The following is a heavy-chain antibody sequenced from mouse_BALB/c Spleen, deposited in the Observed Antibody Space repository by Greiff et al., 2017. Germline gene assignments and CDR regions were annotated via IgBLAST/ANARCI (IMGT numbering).Heavy chain of an antibody. D-gene: IGHD2-4*01. J-gene: IGHJ3*01. CDR2: INPSTGYT. Sequence: QVQLKESGAELARPGASVKMSCKASGYTFTSYWMHWVKQRPGQGLEWIGYINPSTGYTEYNQKFKDKATLTADKSSSTAYMQLSSLTSEDSAVYYCARYDSYDYDGSYWGQGTLVTVSA. V-gene: IGHV1-4*01. CDR3: ARYDSYDYDGSY. CDR1: GYTFTSYW.